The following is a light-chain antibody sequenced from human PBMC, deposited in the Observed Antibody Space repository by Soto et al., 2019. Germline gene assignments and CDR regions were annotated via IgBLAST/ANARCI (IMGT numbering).Light chain of an antibody. CDR3: QQHYNKSPVT. CDR2: GAS. J-gene: IGKJ1*01. Sequence: EIVLTQSPGTLSLSPGERATLSCRASRSVSSNLACYHQQTPQAPSLLIYGASTRATAIPPRFSGSGAWREFTPPTSSLQSEDFAVYYFQQHYNKSPVTFGQGAKVDIK. V-gene: IGKV3-15*01. CDR1: RSVSSN.